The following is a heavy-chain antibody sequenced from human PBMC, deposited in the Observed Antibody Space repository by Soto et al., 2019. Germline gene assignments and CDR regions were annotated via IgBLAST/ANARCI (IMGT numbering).Heavy chain of an antibody. Sequence: EVQLVETGGGLIQPGGSLRLSCAASGFTVSSNYMSWVRQAPGKGLEWVSVIYSGGSTYYADSVKGRFTISRDNSKNTLYLQMNSLRAEDTAVYYCVKSGYYDSRGYYHDIDYWGQGTLVTVSS. D-gene: IGHD3-22*01. J-gene: IGHJ4*02. V-gene: IGHV3-53*02. CDR3: VKSGYYDSRGYYHDIDY. CDR2: IYSGGST. CDR1: GFTVSSNY.